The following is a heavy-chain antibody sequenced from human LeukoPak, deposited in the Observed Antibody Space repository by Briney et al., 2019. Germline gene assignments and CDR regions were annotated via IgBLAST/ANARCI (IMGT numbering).Heavy chain of an antibody. Sequence: ASVKVSCKASGYTFTSYYMHWVRQAPGQGLEWMGIINPSGGSTSYAQKFQGRVTMTRDMSTSTVYMELSSLRSEATAVYYCAGGARENWFDPWGQGTLVTVSS. V-gene: IGHV1-46*01. CDR3: AGGARENWFDP. CDR2: INPSGGST. D-gene: IGHD3-16*01. J-gene: IGHJ5*02. CDR1: GYTFTSYY.